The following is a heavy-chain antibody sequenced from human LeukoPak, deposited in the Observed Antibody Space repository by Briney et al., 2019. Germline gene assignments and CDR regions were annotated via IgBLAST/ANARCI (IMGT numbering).Heavy chain of an antibody. CDR2: MNPNSSNT. J-gene: IGHJ3*02. D-gene: IGHD1-26*01. CDR3: ARIYYHEFGLALDI. Sequence: ASVKVSCKASGYTFSTYEINWVRQAPGQGLEWVGWMNPNSSNTGYAQKFQGRVTMTSNPSIRTAYLELTSLRSEDTAVYYCARIYYHEFGLALDIWGQGTMVTVS. CDR1: GYTFSTYE. V-gene: IGHV1-8*01.